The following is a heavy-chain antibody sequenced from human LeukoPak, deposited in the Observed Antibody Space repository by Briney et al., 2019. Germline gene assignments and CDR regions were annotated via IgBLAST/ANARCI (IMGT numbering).Heavy chain of an antibody. D-gene: IGHD4-17*01. CDR2: IRSKANSYAT. J-gene: IGHJ4*02. CDR1: GFTFSGSA. V-gene: IGHV3-73*01. Sequence: GGSLRLSCAASGFTFSGSAMHWVRQASGKGLEWVGRIRSKANSYATAYAASVKGRFTISRDDSKNTAYLQMNRLRAEDTALYYCAKVISYGDYGGFDYWGQGTLVTVSS. CDR3: AKVISYGDYGGFDY.